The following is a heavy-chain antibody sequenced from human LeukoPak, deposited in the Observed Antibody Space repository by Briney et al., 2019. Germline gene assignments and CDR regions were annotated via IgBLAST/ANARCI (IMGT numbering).Heavy chain of an antibody. CDR3: ARDRAEGFDY. Sequence: PGRSLRLSCAASGFTFSNYAMHWVRQAPGKGLEWVAVISYDGSNKYYADSVKGRFTISRDNSKNTLYLQMNSLRAEDTAVYYCARDRAEGFDYWGQGTLVTVSS. CDR2: ISYDGSNK. J-gene: IGHJ4*02. V-gene: IGHV3-30-3*01. D-gene: IGHD6-13*01. CDR1: GFTFSNYA.